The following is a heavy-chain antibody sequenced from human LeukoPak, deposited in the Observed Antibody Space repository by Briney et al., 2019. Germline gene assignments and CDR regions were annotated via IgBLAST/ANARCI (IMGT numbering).Heavy chain of an antibody. Sequence: SETLSLTCAVYGGPFRGFFWSWTRQAPGKGLEWIGEISHGGSSNYNPSLKSRITISVDTSQFSLGLTSVTAADTAVYYCARGIFYGGRNQYIWFDLWGQGTLVTVSS. V-gene: IGHV4-34*01. J-gene: IGHJ5*02. CDR3: ARGIFYGGRNQYIWFDL. CDR1: GGPFRGFF. CDR2: ISHGGSS. D-gene: IGHD4-23*01.